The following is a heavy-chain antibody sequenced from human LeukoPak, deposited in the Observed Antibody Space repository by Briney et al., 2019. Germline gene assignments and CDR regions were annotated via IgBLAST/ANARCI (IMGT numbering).Heavy chain of an antibody. CDR3: AKVLYDFWSGYAY. CDR2: ISGSGGST. J-gene: IGHJ4*02. D-gene: IGHD3-3*01. V-gene: IGHV3-23*01. CDR1: GFTFSSYA. Sequence: PGGSLRLSCAASGFTFSSYAMSWVRQAPGKGLEWVSAISGSGGSTYYANSVKGRFTISRDNSKNTLYLQMNSLRAEDTAVYYCAKVLYDFWSGYAYWGQGTLVTVSS.